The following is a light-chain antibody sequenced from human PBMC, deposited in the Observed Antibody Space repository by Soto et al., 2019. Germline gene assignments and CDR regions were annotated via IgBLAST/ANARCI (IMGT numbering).Light chain of an antibody. Sequence: DIQMTQSPSTLSASVGDGVTITCRASQSISSGLAWYQQKPGKAPKLLIYKASSLESGVPSRFGGSGSGTEFTLTISSLQPDDFATYYCQQYDSDWTFGQGTKVDIK. CDR3: QQYDSDWT. J-gene: IGKJ1*01. CDR2: KAS. CDR1: QSISSG. V-gene: IGKV1-5*03.